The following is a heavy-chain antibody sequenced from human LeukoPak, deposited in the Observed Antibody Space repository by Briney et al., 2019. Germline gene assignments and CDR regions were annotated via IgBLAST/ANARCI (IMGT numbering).Heavy chain of an antibody. CDR1: GFTFSTYS. V-gene: IGHV3-48*04. D-gene: IGHD3-3*01. Sequence: GGSLRLSCAASGFTFSTYSMNWVRQAPGKGLEWVSYISPGTSTIYYADSVEGRFTISRDNAKNSLYLQMNSLRAEDTAVYYCAKNGQSGFSFDPWGQGTLVTVSS. CDR3: AKNGQSGFSFDP. CDR2: ISPGTSTI. J-gene: IGHJ5*02.